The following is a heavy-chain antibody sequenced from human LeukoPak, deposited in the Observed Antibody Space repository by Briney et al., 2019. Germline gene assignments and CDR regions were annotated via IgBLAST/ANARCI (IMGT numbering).Heavy chain of an antibody. V-gene: IGHV4-34*01. CDR2: INHSGST. Sequence: PSETLSLTCAVYGGSFSGYYWSWIRQPPGKGLEWIGEINHSGSTNYNPSLKSRVTISVDTSKNQFSLKLSSVTAADTAVYYCARGRNIVVVVAATRGCRFDPWGQGTLVTVSS. J-gene: IGHJ5*02. D-gene: IGHD2-15*01. CDR3: ARGRNIVVVVAATRGCRFDP. CDR1: GGSFSGYY.